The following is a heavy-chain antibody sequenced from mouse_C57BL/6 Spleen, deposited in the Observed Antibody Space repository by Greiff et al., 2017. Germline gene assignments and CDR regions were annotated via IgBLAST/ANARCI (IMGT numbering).Heavy chain of an antibody. CDR1: GYTFTSYG. CDR2: IYPRSGNT. V-gene: IGHV1-81*01. Sequence: QVQLKQSGAELARPGASVKLSCKASGYTFTSYGISWVKQRTGQGLEWIGEIYPRSGNTYYNEKFKGKATLTADKSSSTAYMELRSLTSEDSAVYFCARPGGTGHFDYWGQGTTLTVSS. D-gene: IGHD3-3*01. J-gene: IGHJ2*01. CDR3: ARPGGTGHFDY.